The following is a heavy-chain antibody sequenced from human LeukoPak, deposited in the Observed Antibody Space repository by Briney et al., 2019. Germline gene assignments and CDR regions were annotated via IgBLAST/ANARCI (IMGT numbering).Heavy chain of an antibody. D-gene: IGHD6-13*01. V-gene: IGHV1-18*01. J-gene: IGHJ6*02. Sequence: ASVNVSCKASGYTFTSYGISWVRQAPGQGLEWMGWISAYNGNTNYAQKLQGRVTMTTDTSTSTAYMGLRSLRSDDTAVYYCARDEGYSSSWYYYYYGMDVWGQGTTVTVSS. CDR3: ARDEGYSSSWYYYYYGMDV. CDR2: ISAYNGNT. CDR1: GYTFTSYG.